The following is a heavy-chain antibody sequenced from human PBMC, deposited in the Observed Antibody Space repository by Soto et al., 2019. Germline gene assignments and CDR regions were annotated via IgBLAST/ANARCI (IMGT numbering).Heavy chain of an antibody. CDR2: IIPISNTT. CDR1: GGTYSSYA. CDR3: ARSQGSSTSLEIYYYYYGMDV. J-gene: IGHJ6*02. V-gene: IGHV1-69*13. Sequence: GASVKVSCKASGGTYSSYAISWVHQAPGQGLEWMGGIIPISNTTNYAQKFQGRVTITADESTSTAYMELSSLRSEDTAVYYCARSQGSSTSLEIYYYYYGMDVWGQGTTVTVSS. D-gene: IGHD2-2*01.